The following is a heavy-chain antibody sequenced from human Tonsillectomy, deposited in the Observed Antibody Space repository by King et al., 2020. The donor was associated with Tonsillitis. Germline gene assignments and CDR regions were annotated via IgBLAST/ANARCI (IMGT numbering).Heavy chain of an antibody. CDR3: ARDQPTRIYYYGSGSYYNVKRGDWFDP. J-gene: IGHJ5*02. V-gene: IGHV3-7*03. CDR1: GFTFSSYW. Sequence: VQLVESGGGLVQPGGSLRLSCAASGFTFSSYWMSWVRQAPGKGLEWVANIKQDGSEKYYVDSVKGRFTISRDNAKNSLYLQMNSLRAEDTAVYYCARDQPTRIYYYGSGSYYNVKRGDWFDPWGQGTLVTVSS. D-gene: IGHD3-10*01. CDR2: IKQDGSEK.